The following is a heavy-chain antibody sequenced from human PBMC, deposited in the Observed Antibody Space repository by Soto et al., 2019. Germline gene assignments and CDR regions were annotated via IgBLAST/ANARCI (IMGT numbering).Heavy chain of an antibody. CDR2: MNPNSGNT. CDR1: GYTFTSYD. D-gene: IGHD3-22*01. CDR3: ASEVTMIVEN. Sequence: QVQLVQSGAEVKKPGASVKVSCKASGYTFTSYDINWVRQATGQGLEWMGWMNPNSGNTGYAQKFQGRVTMTRNTALSTGYMELSNLGSEVSPVEYCASEVTMIVENWGQGALGTVSS. V-gene: IGHV1-8*01. J-gene: IGHJ4*02.